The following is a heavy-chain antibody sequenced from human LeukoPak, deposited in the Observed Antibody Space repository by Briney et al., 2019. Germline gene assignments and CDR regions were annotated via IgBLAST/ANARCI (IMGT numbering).Heavy chain of an antibody. J-gene: IGHJ4*01. CDR3: ARGRGYNWDQIYFVY. CDR1: NGSFSGYF. D-gene: IGHD1-20*01. CDR2: INHSGSS. V-gene: IGHV4-34*01. Sequence: PSDTLSLTCAVPNGSFSGYFWSWLRQPPGKGLECIGDINHSGSSHYNPSLKNRAVMSIDTSKNEFSLRLTSVTAADTAVYYRARGRGYNWDQIYFVYWGHGTLVSVCS.